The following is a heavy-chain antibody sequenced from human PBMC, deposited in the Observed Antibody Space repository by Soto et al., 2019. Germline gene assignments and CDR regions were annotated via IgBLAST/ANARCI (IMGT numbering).Heavy chain of an antibody. CDR1: GGTFSSYA. CDR3: ARNGDYYVFLCDP. V-gene: IGHV1-69*01. D-gene: IGHD4-17*01. CDR2: IIPIFGTA. J-gene: IGHJ5*02. Sequence: QVQLVQSGAEVKKPGSSVKVSCKASGGTFSSYAISWVRQAPGQGLEWMGGIIPIFGTANYAQKFQGRVTITAYESTSTAYMELSSLRSEEKPVYYCARNGDYYVFLCDPGGKGTLVTVS.